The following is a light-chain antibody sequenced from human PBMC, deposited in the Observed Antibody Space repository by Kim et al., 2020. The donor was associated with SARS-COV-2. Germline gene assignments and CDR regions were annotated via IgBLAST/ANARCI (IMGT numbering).Light chain of an antibody. Sequence: EIVLTQSPGTLSLSPGERATLSCRTSQSIGGTYLAWYQHKAGQAPRLLIYGASNRAPDIPDRFTGSGSGTDFTLTISRLEPEDFAVYYCQEYGSSFGGGTKVDIK. J-gene: IGKJ4*01. CDR2: GAS. V-gene: IGKV3-20*01. CDR3: QEYGSS. CDR1: QSIGGTY.